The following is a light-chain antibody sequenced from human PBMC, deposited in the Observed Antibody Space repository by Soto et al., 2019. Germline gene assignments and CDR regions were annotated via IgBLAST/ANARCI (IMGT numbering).Light chain of an antibody. CDR2: EVT. CDR1: SSDVGGHNY. Sequence: QSALTQPASVSGSPGQSITVSCTGTSSDVGGHNYVSWFQQHPGQAPKLLIYEVTTRPSGVSTRFSGSKSGNTASLTISGLQAEDEADYHCSSYSSSGTLFVFGIGTKLTVL. V-gene: IGLV2-14*01. CDR3: SSYSSSGTLFV. J-gene: IGLJ1*01.